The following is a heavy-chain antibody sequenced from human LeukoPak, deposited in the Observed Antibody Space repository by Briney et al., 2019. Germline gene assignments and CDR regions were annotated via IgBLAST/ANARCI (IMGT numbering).Heavy chain of an antibody. CDR3: ARDSPALATSFDY. CDR2: ISSTSSYI. J-gene: IGHJ4*02. CDR1: GFTFSNYN. D-gene: IGHD5-12*01. Sequence: GGSLRLSCAASGFTFSNYNMNWVRQAPGKGLEWVSSISSTSSYIYYADSVKGRFTISRDNAKNSLYLQMNSLRAEDTAVYYCARDSPALATSFDYWGQGTLVTVSS. V-gene: IGHV3-21*01.